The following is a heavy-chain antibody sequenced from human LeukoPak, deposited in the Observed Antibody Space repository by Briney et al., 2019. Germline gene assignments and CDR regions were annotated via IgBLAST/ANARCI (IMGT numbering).Heavy chain of an antibody. V-gene: IGHV3-13*01. CDR1: GFTSSSYD. CDR3: ARALNDYDILTGPFDY. Sequence: PGGSLRLSCAASGFTSSSYDMHWVRQATGKGLEWVSAIGTAGDTYYPGSVKGRFTISRENAKNSLYLQMNSLRAGDTAVYYCARALNDYDILTGPFDYWGQGTLVTVSS. J-gene: IGHJ4*02. D-gene: IGHD3-9*01. CDR2: IGTAGDT.